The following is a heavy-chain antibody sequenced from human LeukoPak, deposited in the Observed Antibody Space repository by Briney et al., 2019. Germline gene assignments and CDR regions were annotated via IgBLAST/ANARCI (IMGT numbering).Heavy chain of an antibody. V-gene: IGHV4-4*07. CDR3: ARVRRGDIVVVPAAIRGDAFDI. J-gene: IGHJ3*02. CDR1: GGSISSYY. D-gene: IGHD2-2*01. Sequence: SETLSLTCTVSGGSISSYYWSWIRQPAGKGLEWIGRIYTRGSTNYNPSLKSRVTMSVDTSKNQFSLKLSSVTAADTAVYYCARVRRGDIVVVPAAIRGDAFDIWGQGTMVTVSS. CDR2: IYTRGST.